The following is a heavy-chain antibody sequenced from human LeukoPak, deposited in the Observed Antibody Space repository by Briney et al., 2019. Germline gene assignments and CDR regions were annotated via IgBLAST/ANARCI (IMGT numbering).Heavy chain of an antibody. CDR3: ARGFDSKSTYFVY. Sequence: SETLSLTCTVSGGSISSYYWSWIRQPPGKGLEWIGYISYSGSTNYNPSLKSRVTISLDTSKNQFSLKLRSVTAADTAVYYCARGFDSKSTYFVYWGQGTLVTVSS. J-gene: IGHJ4*02. CDR2: ISYSGST. CDR1: GGSISSYY. V-gene: IGHV4-59*01. D-gene: IGHD5-12*01.